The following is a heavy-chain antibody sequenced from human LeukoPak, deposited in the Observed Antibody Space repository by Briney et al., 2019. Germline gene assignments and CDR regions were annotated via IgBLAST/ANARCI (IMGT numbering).Heavy chain of an antibody. CDR3: ARVGRDGYNQLDAFDI. Sequence: TPSETLSLTCTVSGGSISSYYWSWIRQPPGKGLEWIGYIYYSGSTNYNPSLKSRVTISVDTSKNQFSLKLSSVTAADTAVYYCARVGRDGYNQLDAFDIWGQGTMVTVSS. CDR2: IYYSGST. D-gene: IGHD5-24*01. V-gene: IGHV4-59*01. CDR1: GGSISSYY. J-gene: IGHJ3*02.